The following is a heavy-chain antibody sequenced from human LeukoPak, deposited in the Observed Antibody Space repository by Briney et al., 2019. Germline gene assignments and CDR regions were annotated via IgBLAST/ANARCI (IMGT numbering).Heavy chain of an antibody. CDR3: ARRSYDSSGFQADEAFDI. CDR1: GYSISSGYY. D-gene: IGHD3-22*01. CDR2: IYHSGST. V-gene: IGHV4-38-2*01. Sequence: SETLSLTCAVSGYSISSGYYWGWIRQPPGKGLEWIGSIYHSGSTYYNPSLKSRVTISVDTSKNQCSLKLSSVTAADTAVYYCARRSYDSSGFQADEAFDIWGQGTMVTVSS. J-gene: IGHJ3*02.